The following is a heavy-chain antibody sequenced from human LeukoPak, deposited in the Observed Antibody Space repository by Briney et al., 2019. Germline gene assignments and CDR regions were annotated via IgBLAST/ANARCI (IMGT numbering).Heavy chain of an antibody. CDR3: ARDLRRGGSGIAAY. CDR1: GFPFRCQG. V-gene: IGHV3-33*01. D-gene: IGHD6-13*01. Sequence: GSLRPLWAAAGFPFRCQGLPRGRQAPGQGPGWVAVIWYDGSNKYYADSVKGRFTISRDNSKNTLYLQMNSLRAEDTAVYYCARDLRRGGSGIAAYWGQGTLVTVSS. CDR2: IWYDGSNK. J-gene: IGHJ4*02.